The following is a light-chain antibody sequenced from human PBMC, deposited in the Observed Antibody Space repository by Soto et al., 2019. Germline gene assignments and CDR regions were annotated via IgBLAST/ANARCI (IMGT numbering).Light chain of an antibody. Sequence: QSALTQPRSVSGSPGQSVTLSCTGTSSDVGGYNYVSWYQQHPGKAPKVMIYDVSKRPSGVPDRFSGSKSGNTASLTISGIQAEDEADYYCCSYAGSYTGVFGTGTKLTVL. CDR3: CSYAGSYTGV. CDR2: DVS. V-gene: IGLV2-11*01. J-gene: IGLJ1*01. CDR1: SSDVGGYNY.